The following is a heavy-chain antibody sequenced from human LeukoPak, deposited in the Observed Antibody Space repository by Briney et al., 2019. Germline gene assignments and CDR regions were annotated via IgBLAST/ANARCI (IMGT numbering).Heavy chain of an antibody. J-gene: IGHJ5*02. CDR2: INTNTGNP. CDR1: GYTFTSYA. D-gene: IGHD3-10*01. Sequence: GASVKVSCKASGYTFTSYAMNWVRQAPGQGLEWMGWINTNTGNPTYAQGFTGRFVFSLDTSVSTAYLQISSLKAEDTAVYYCARGITMVRGPDSNWFDPWGQGTLVTVSS. CDR3: ARGITMVRGPDSNWFDP. V-gene: IGHV7-4-1*02.